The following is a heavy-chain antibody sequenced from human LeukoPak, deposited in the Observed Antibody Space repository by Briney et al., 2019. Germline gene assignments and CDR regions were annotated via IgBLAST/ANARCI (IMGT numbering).Heavy chain of an antibody. Sequence: GASVKVSCKASGYTFTSYGISWVRQAPGQGLEWMGWISAYNGNTNYAQKLQGRVTMTTDTSTSTAYMELRSLRSDDTAVYYCARVIRGSSSYVPPYNWFDPWGQGTLVTVSS. D-gene: IGHD6-13*01. CDR3: ARVIRGSSSYVPPYNWFDP. CDR1: GYTFTSYG. V-gene: IGHV1-18*01. CDR2: ISAYNGNT. J-gene: IGHJ5*02.